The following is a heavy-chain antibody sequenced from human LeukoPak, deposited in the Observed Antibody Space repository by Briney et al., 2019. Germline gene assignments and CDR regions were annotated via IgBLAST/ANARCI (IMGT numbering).Heavy chain of an antibody. CDR1: GGSISSGDYS. D-gene: IGHD2-15*01. CDR2: IYYSGST. J-gene: IGHJ5*02. V-gene: IGHV4-30-4*01. CDR3: AREGCSGGSCYHADP. Sequence: PSETLSLTCTVSGGSISSGDYSWSWIRQPPGKGLEWIGYIYYSGSTYYNPSLKSRVTISVDTSKNQFSLKLSSVTAADTAVYYCAREGCSGGSCYHADPWGQGTLVTVSS.